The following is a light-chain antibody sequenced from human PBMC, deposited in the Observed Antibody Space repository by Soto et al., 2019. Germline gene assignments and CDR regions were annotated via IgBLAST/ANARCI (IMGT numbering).Light chain of an antibody. CDR3: FSYSTSRARI. CDR2: DVS. V-gene: IGLV2-14*01. Sequence: QSALTQPASVSGSPGQSITISCTGTRSDGGGYNYVSWYKQRPGKAPKLVIYDVSHRPSGVSNRFFGSKSGNTASLLISGLQAEDEADYYCFSYSTSRARIFGGGTQLTVL. CDR1: RSDGGGYNY. J-gene: IGLJ2*01.